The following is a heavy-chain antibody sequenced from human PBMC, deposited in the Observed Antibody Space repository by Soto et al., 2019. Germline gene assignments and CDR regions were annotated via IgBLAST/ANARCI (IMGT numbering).Heavy chain of an antibody. D-gene: IGHD2-2*01. J-gene: IGHJ6*02. Sequence: ASVKVSCKASGYTFTGYYMHWVRQAPGQGLEWMGWINPNSGGTNYAQKFQGWVTMTRDTSISTAYMELSRLRSDDTAVYYCARAFPGGVVPAARKGYYYGMDVWGQGTTVTVSS. CDR3: ARAFPGGVVPAARKGYYYGMDV. V-gene: IGHV1-2*04. CDR1: GYTFTGYY. CDR2: INPNSGGT.